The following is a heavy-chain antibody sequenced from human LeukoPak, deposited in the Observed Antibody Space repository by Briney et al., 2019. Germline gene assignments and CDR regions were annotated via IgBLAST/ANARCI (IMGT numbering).Heavy chain of an antibody. CDR3: ARRPVTAGITDFFDS. CDR2: ISPAGDST. J-gene: IGHJ4*02. Sequence: GGSLRLSCTASGFTFSDYSMSWVRQAPGAGLEWVSAISPAGDSTTDADSVKGRSTISRDNSKSTLYLQMNGLTAEDTALYYCARRPVTAGITDFFDSWGQGTLVSVSS. CDR1: GFTFSDYS. D-gene: IGHD2-2*01. V-gene: IGHV3-23*01.